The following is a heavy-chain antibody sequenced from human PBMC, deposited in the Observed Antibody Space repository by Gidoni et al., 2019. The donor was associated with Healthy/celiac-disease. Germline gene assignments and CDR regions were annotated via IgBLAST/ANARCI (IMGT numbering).Heavy chain of an antibody. V-gene: IGHV3-7*01. CDR1: GFTFRSHW. CDR2: IKQDGSEK. CDR3: AREMKQLYKFGYWYFDL. Sequence: EVQLVESGGGLVQPGGSLRLSCAASGFTFRSHWMSWVRQAPGKGLEWVANIKQDGSEKYYVDSVKGRFTISRDNAKNSLYLQMNSLRAEDTAVYYCAREMKQLYKFGYWYFDLWGRGTLVTVSS. D-gene: IGHD1-20*01. J-gene: IGHJ2*01.